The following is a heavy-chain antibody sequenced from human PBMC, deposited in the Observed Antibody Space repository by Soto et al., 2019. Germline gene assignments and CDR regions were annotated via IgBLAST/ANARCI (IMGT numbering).Heavy chain of an antibody. CDR3: AGARCRGGSCWLGWFDT. J-gene: IGHJ5*02. Sequence: LSLTCTVSGGSISSYYWSWIRQPPGQGLEWIGYIYYSGSTNYNPSSKSRVTISVDTSKNQFSLKLSSVTAGDAAVDYCAGARCRGGSCWLGWFDTWGQGTLVTVSS. CDR2: IYYSGST. D-gene: IGHD2-15*01. V-gene: IGHV4-59*01. CDR1: GGSISSYY.